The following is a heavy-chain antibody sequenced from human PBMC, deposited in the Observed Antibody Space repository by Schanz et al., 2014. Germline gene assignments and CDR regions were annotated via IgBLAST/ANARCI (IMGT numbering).Heavy chain of an antibody. CDR1: GYTFTAYY. Sequence: QVQLVQSGAEVKKPGASVKVSCKASGYTFTAYYFHWVRQAPGQGLEWMGWISPNGATRYAQNFQDKVTMTRDTSSSTVSMELSSLRSEDTAVYYCARESVSRTRLFDPWGQGTLVTVSS. CDR3: ARESVSRTRLFDP. CDR2: ISPNGAT. V-gene: IGHV1-2*02. J-gene: IGHJ5*02. D-gene: IGHD3-3*01.